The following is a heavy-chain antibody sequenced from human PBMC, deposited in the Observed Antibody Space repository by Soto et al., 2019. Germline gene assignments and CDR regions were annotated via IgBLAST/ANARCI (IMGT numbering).Heavy chain of an antibody. CDR2: IYHRGGT. CDR1: GGSISSGGYY. V-gene: IGHV4-31*02. J-gene: IGHJ6*02. Sequence: QVQLQESGPGLVKPSETLSFTCNVSGGSISSGGYYWSWIRQLPGKGLEWTGCIYHRGGTYYNPALKRRITKAGDTSKNQFSLKMTSVTAADTAVYFCARAPGRMMNALRYYYGLDVWGQGTTVTVSS. D-gene: IGHD2-8*01. CDR3: ARAPGRMMNALRYYYGLDV.